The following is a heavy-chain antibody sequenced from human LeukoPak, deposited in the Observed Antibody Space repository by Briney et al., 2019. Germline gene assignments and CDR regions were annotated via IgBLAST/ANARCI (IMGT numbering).Heavy chain of an antibody. Sequence: PSETLSLTCAVYGGSFSGYYWSWIRQPPGKGLEWIGEINHSGSTNYNPSLKSRVTISVDTSKNQFSLKLSSVTAAGTAVYYCARARRDDYVWGSYRYKAGNNWFDPWGQGTLVTVSS. V-gene: IGHV4-34*01. CDR1: GGSFSGYY. D-gene: IGHD3-16*02. CDR3: ARARRDDYVWGSYRYKAGNNWFDP. J-gene: IGHJ5*02. CDR2: INHSGST.